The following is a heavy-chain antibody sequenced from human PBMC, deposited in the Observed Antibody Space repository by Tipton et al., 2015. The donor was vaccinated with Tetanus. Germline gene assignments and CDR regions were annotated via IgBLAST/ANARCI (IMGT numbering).Heavy chain of an antibody. D-gene: IGHD4-17*01. CDR3: ARALSTVTTMIDY. CDR2: IYYSGST. CDR1: GGSISSSSYY. Sequence: TLSLTCTVSGGSISSSSYYWGWIRQPPGKGLEWIGSIYYSGSTNYNPSLKSRVTISVDTSKNQFSLKLSSVTAADTAVYYCARALSTVTTMIDYWGQGTLVTVSS. J-gene: IGHJ4*02. V-gene: IGHV4-39*07.